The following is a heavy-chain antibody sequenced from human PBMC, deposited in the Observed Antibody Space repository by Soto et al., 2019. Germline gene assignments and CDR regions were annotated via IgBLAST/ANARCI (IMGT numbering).Heavy chain of an antibody. Sequence: PGESLKISCKGSGYSFTSYWIGWVRQAPGKGLEWMGWISAYNGNTNYAQKLQGRVTMTTDTSTSTAYMELRSLRSDDTAVYYCARDGPLAMTMIVVVIPFDIWGQGTMVTVSS. CDR3: ARDGPLAMTMIVVVIPFDI. CDR1: GYSFTSYW. CDR2: ISAYNGNT. V-gene: IGHV1-18*04. D-gene: IGHD3-22*01. J-gene: IGHJ3*02.